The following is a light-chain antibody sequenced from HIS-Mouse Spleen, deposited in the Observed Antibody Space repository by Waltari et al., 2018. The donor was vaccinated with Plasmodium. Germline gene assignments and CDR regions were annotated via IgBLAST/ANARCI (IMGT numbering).Light chain of an antibody. CDR3: CSYAGSSTLV. V-gene: IGLV2-23*01. J-gene: IGLJ3*02. CDR2: EGS. Sequence: QSALTQPASASGPPGPSSTISCTGPSSVCESSNLVSWYHQHTGKAPKLMIYEGSKRPSWVSKRFSGSKSGNTASLTISGLQAEDEADYYCCSYAGSSTLVFGGGTKLTVL. CDR1: SSVCESSNL.